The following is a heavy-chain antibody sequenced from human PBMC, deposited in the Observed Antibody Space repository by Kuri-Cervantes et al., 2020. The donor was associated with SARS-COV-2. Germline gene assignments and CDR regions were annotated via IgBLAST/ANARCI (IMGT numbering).Heavy chain of an antibody. CDR2: IYSGGST. Sequence: GGSLRLSCAASGFTVSSNYMSWIRQAPGKGLEWVSVIYSGGSTYYADSVKGRFTISRDNSKNTLYPQMNSLRAEDMAVYHCAKGGWLDDYGQGTLVTVSS. CDR3: AKGGWLDD. J-gene: IGHJ4*02. D-gene: IGHD6-19*01. V-gene: IGHV3-53*01. CDR1: GFTVSSNY.